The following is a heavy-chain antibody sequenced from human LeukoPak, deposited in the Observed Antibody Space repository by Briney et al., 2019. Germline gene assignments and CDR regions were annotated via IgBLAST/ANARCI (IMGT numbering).Heavy chain of an antibody. CDR3: ASADSSGYYFDY. CDR1: GFTVSKMY. D-gene: IGHD3-22*01. Sequence: PGKSLRLSCAASGFTVSKMYMTWVRQAPGKGLEWVSLIYSGGGTYYADSVKGRFTISRDSSKNTLYLQMDSLRAEDTAVYYCASADSSGYYFDYWGQGTLVTVSS. J-gene: IGHJ4*02. CDR2: IYSGGGT. V-gene: IGHV3-53*01.